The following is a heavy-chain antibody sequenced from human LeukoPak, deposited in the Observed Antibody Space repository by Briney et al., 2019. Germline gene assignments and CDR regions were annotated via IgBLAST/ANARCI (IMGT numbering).Heavy chain of an antibody. V-gene: IGHV3-30-3*01. CDR1: GFTFSSYA. CDR2: ISYDGSNK. CDR3: ARDRGTAMVTGYYYYGMDV. J-gene: IGHJ6*02. D-gene: IGHD5-18*01. Sequence: PGRSLRLSCAASGFTFSSYAMHWVRQAPGKGLEWVAVISYDGSNKYYADSVKGRFTISRDNSKNTLYLQMNSLRAEDTAVYYCARDRGTAMVTGYYYYGMDVWGQGTTVTVSS.